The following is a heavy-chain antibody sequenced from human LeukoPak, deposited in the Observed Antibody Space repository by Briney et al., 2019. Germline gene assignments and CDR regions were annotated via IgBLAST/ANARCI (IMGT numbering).Heavy chain of an antibody. J-gene: IGHJ6*02. V-gene: IGHV3-30-3*01. D-gene: IGHD2-15*01. Sequence: GGPLRLSCAASGFTFSSYAMHWVRQAPGKGLEWVAVISYDGSNKYYADSVKGRFTISRDNSKNTLYLQMNSLRAEDTAVYYCAREYCSGGSCFNYYYYYGMDVWGQGTTVTVSS. CDR1: GFTFSSYA. CDR3: AREYCSGGSCFNYYYYYGMDV. CDR2: ISYDGSNK.